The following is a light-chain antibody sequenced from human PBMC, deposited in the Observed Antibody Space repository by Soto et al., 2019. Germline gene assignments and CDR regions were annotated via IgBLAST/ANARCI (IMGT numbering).Light chain of an antibody. CDR1: QSISNW. J-gene: IGKJ1*01. CDR2: KAS. V-gene: IGKV1-5*03. CDR3: QQYNSFQT. Sequence: DIQMTQSPSTLSASVGDRVTITCRASQSISNWLAWYQQKPGKAPKLLIYKASSLESGVPSRFSGSGSGTEFTHTISSLQPDDFATYYCQQYNSFQTFGQGTKVEIK.